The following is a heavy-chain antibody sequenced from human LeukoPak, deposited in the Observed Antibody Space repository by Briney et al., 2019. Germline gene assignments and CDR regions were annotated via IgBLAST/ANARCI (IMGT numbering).Heavy chain of an antibody. CDR3: ARESLNCSSTSCYRGGYFQH. Sequence: GGSLRLSCAASGFTFRSYTMNWVRQAPGKGLEWVSSLSSSSSYIYYADSVKGRFTISRDNAKNSLYLQMNNLRAEDTAVYYCARESLNCSSTSCYRGGYFQHWGQGTLVTVSS. CDR2: LSSSSSYI. CDR1: GFTFRSYT. V-gene: IGHV3-21*01. D-gene: IGHD2-2*01. J-gene: IGHJ1*01.